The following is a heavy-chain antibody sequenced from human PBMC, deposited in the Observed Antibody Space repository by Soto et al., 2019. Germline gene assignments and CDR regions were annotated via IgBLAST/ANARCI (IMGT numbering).Heavy chain of an antibody. CDR2: IYYSGST. Sequence: PSETLSLTCTVSGGSISSGGYYWSWIRQHPGKGLEWIGYIYYSGSTYYNPSLKSRVTISVDTSKNQFSLKLSSVTAADTAVYYCARGWMRGYFWFDPWGQGTLVTVSS. V-gene: IGHV4-31*03. CDR3: ARGWMRGYFWFDP. J-gene: IGHJ5*02. D-gene: IGHD2-15*01. CDR1: GGSISSGGYY.